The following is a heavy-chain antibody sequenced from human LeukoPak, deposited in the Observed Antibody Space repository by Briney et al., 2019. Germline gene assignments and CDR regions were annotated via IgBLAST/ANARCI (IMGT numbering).Heavy chain of an antibody. CDR1: GFPFSSYA. CDR2: ISDSGGHT. CDR3: SKSTVAGISYYFDY. V-gene: IGHV3-23*01. D-gene: IGHD6-19*01. Sequence: PGGSLRLSCAPSGFPFSSYAMSWLRDAPGGALEWVSAISDSGGHTYYAHSEKGRFTISRDHSKHTLYLKVNSLRAEDRAVYFCSKSTVAGISYYFDYWGQGTLVTVSS. J-gene: IGHJ4*02.